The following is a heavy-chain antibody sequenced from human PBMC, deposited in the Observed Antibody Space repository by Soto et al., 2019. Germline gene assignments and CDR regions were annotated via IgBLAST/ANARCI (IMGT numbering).Heavy chain of an antibody. J-gene: IGHJ4*02. Sequence: QVQLQQWGAGLLKPSETLSLTCAVYGGSFSGYYWSWIRQPPGKGLEWIGEINDMVSTNYNPALKRCVTITVDTSTPPFSLKRSSGTAADPAVYYCARGLTDKAMAYFDSWVQETMVTVSS. D-gene: IGHD5-18*01. CDR3: ARGLTDKAMAYFDS. CDR1: GGSFSGYY. V-gene: IGHV4-34*01. CDR2: INDMVST.